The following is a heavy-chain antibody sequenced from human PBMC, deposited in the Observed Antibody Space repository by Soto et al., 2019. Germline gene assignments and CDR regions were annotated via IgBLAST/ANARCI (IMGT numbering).Heavy chain of an antibody. CDR2: IKTDASEK. CDR1: GFSLGSSW. J-gene: IGHJ4*01. CDR3: ASDSGYGSGSSVNHSLDY. D-gene: IGHD3-10*01. V-gene: IGHV3-7*01. Sequence: GGSLRLSCTASGFSLGSSWMSWVRHAPGKGLEWLATIKTDASEKKYVDSVRGRFTVSRDNAKNSLYLQMDSLRVEDTAVYYCASDSGYGSGSSVNHSLDYWGHGTLGTFSS.